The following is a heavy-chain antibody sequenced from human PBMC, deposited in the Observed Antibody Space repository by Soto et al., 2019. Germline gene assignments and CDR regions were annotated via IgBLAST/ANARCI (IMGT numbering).Heavy chain of an antibody. CDR3: ARDGPGNYSHS. V-gene: IGHV1-3*04. Sequence: QVQLVQSGAEVKKPGASVKVSCRSSGYSFTAFSMHWVRQGPGLSLEWMGWINTATSETKYAQRFQGRVTITTDTSANIVSMELSSLRSEDTAVYYCARDGPGNYSHSWGQGALVTVSS. J-gene: IGHJ4*02. CDR1: GYSFTAFS. CDR2: INTATSET.